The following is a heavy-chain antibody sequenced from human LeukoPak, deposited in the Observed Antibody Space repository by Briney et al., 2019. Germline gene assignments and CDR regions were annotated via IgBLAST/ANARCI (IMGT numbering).Heavy chain of an antibody. J-gene: IGHJ6*03. V-gene: IGHV3-7*01. CDR2: IKQDGREK. CDR1: GFTFSSYW. D-gene: IGHD3-10*01. Sequence: GGSLRLSCAASGFTFSSYWMSWVRQAPGKGLEWVANIKQDGREKYYVDSVKGRFTISRDNAKNSLYLQMNSLRAEDTAVYYCAREGVRGVLYYYYYYYMDVWGKGTTVTVSS. CDR3: AREGVRGVLYYYYYYYMDV.